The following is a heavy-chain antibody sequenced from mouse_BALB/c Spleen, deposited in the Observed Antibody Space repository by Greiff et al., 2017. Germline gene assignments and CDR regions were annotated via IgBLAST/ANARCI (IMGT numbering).Heavy chain of an antibody. CDR2: IDPSDSET. D-gene: IGHD2-1*01. CDR1: GYTFTSYW. J-gene: IGHJ3*01. Sequence: QVQLKQPGAELVRPGASVKLSCKASGYTFTSYWMNWVKQRPGQGLEWIGMIDPSDSETHYNQMFKDKATLTVDKSSSTAYMQLSSPTSEDSAVYYCTRGGGNYAWFAYWGQGTLVTVSA. V-gene: IGHV1-61*01. CDR3: TRGGGNYAWFAY.